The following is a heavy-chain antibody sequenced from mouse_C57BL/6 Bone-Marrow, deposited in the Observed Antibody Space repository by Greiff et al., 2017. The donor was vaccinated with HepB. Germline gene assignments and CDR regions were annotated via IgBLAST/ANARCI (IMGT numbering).Heavy chain of an antibody. CDR2: ISSGSSTI. V-gene: IGHV5-17*01. CDR3: ASYREGAMDY. Sequence: DVKLVESGGGLVKPGGSLKLSCAASGFTFSDYGMHWVRQAPEKGLEWVAYISSGSSTIYYADTVKGRFTISRDNAKNTLFLQMTSLRSEDTAMYYCASYREGAMDYWGQGTSVTVSS. CDR1: GFTFSDYG. J-gene: IGHJ4*01.